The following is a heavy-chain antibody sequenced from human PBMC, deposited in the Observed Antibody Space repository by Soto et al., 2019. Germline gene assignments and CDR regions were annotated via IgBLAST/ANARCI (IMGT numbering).Heavy chain of an antibody. Sequence: SVKVSCKASGGTFSSYAISWVRQAPGQGLEWMGGIIPIFGTANYAQKFQGRVTITADESTSTAYMELSSLRSEDTAVYYCARDQGYYDSSGSGYFDYWGQGTLVTVSS. D-gene: IGHD3-22*01. CDR1: GGTFSSYA. CDR3: ARDQGYYDSSGSGYFDY. CDR2: IIPIFGTA. J-gene: IGHJ4*02. V-gene: IGHV1-69*13.